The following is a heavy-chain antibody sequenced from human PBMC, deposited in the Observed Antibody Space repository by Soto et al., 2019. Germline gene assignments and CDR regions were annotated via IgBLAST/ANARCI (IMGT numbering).Heavy chain of an antibody. J-gene: IGHJ6*02. D-gene: IGHD2-15*01. V-gene: IGHV3-23*01. CDR1: GFIFSSDA. CDR3: AKGAVVTHYYYGMDV. Sequence: PGGSLRLSCAASGFIFSSDAMSWVRQAPGKGLEWVSAISGSGGSTYYADSVKGRFTISRDNSKNTLYLQMNSLRAEDTAVYYCAKGAVVTHYYYGMDVWGQGTTVTVSS. CDR2: ISGSGGST.